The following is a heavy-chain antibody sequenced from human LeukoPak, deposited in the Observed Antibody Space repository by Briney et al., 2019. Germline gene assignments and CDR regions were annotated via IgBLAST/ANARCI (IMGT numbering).Heavy chain of an antibody. CDR1: GYTFTGYY. CDR2: INPNSGGT. V-gene: IGHV1-2*04. Sequence: ASVKVSCKASGYTFTGYYMHWVRQAPGQGLEWMGWINPNSGGTNYAQKFQGWVTMTRDTFISTAYMKLSRLRSDDTAVYYCARTYSSSSRALGYWGQGTLVTVSS. CDR3: ARTYSSSSRALGY. J-gene: IGHJ4*02. D-gene: IGHD6-6*01.